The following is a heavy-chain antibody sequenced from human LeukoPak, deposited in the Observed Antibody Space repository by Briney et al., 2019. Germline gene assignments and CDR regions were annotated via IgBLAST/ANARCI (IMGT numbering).Heavy chain of an antibody. D-gene: IGHD1-26*01. V-gene: IGHV3-11*01. Sequence: GGSLRLSCAASGFTLSDYYMNWIRQAPGKGLEWVSYISSSGITMYYADSVKGRFTISRDNAKNSLHLQMNSLRVEDTAVYYCARDGGVSRNYYGNVVGSWFDPWGHGTLVTVSS. CDR1: GFTLSDYY. CDR3: ARDGGVSRNYYGNVVGSWFDP. J-gene: IGHJ5*02. CDR2: ISSSGITM.